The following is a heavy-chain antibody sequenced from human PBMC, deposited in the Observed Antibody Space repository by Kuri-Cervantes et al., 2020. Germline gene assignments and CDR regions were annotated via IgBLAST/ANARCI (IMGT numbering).Heavy chain of an antibody. Sequence: SVKVSCKASGGTFSSYAISWVRQAPGQGLEWMGGIIPIFGTANYAQKFQGRVTITADKSTSTAYMELSSLRSEDMAVYYCARSRGYYDSSGYHDYWGQGTLVTVSS. CDR3: ARSRGYYDSSGYHDY. V-gene: IGHV1-69*06. CDR2: IIPIFGTA. J-gene: IGHJ4*02. CDR1: GGTFSSYA. D-gene: IGHD3-22*01.